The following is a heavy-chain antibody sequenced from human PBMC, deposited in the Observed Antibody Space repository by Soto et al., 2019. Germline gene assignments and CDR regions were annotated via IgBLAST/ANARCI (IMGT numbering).Heavy chain of an antibody. CDR2: IIPIFDIT. J-gene: IGHJ6*02. D-gene: IGHD3-22*01. Sequence: QVQLVQSGAEVKKPGSSVKVSCKASGGTFRSYSISWVRQAPGQGLEWMGGIIPIFDITNYAQKFQGRDTITANEATSTAYMELSRLGSDDTAVYYCARPDEGGYSSNHHYYYALDVWGQGTTVTV. V-gene: IGHV1-69*01. CDR1: GGTFRSYS. CDR3: ARPDEGGYSSNHHYYYALDV.